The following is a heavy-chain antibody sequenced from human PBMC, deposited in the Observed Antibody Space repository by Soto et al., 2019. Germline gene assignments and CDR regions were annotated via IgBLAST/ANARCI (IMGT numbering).Heavy chain of an antibody. Sequence: GGSLRLSCAASGFTFSSYGMHWVRQAPGKGLEWVAVIWYDGSNKYYADSVKGRFTISRDNSKNTLYLQMNSLRAEDTAVYYCARGDAHGAYYDFWSGYYTLFDYWGQGTLVTVSS. V-gene: IGHV3-33*01. J-gene: IGHJ4*02. CDR2: IWYDGSNK. D-gene: IGHD3-3*01. CDR3: ARGDAHGAYYDFWSGYYTLFDY. CDR1: GFTFSSYG.